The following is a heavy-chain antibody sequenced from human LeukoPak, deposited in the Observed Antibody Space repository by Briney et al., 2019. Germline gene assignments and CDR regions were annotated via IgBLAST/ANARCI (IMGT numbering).Heavy chain of an antibody. CDR1: GGSINSYY. D-gene: IGHD4-17*01. CDR2: IYYSGST. V-gene: IGHV4-59*01. Sequence: SETLSLTCTASGGSINSYYWNWIRQPPGKGLEWIGYIYYSGSTNYNPSLKSRVTISVDTSKNQFSLKLSSVTAADTAVYYCARGRRRFPDYWGQGTLVTVSS. CDR3: ARGRRRFPDY. J-gene: IGHJ4*02.